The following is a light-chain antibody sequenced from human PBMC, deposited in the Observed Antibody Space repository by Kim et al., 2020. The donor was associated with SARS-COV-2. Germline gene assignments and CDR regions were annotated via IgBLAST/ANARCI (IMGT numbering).Light chain of an antibody. CDR3: GADHASGSNFIRV. J-gene: IGLJ2*01. V-gene: IGLV9-49*01. CDR1: NGFSNYK. CDR2: VDTGGIVG. Sequence: YTLDNGFSNYKVDWYQQRPGKGPRFGMRVDTGGIVGSKGDGIPDRFSVLGSGLNRYLTIKNLQEEDESDYHCGADHASGSNFIRVFGGGTQLTVL.